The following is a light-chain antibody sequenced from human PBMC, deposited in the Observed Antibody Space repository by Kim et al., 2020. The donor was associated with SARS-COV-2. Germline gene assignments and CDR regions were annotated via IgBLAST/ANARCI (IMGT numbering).Light chain of an antibody. V-gene: IGKV3D-15*01. CDR1: ESVPSS. Sequence: VSPGESATFSYRASESVPSSVAWYQQTPGQAPRLLIYGVYTRATGIPARFSGSGSGTEFTLSISSLQSEDFAIYYCQQYNKRPLTFGGGTKVDIK. CDR3: QQYNKRPLT. CDR2: GVY. J-gene: IGKJ4*01.